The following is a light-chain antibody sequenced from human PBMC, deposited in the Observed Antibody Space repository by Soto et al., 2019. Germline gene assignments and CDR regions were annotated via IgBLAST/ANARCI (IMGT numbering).Light chain of an antibody. Sequence: DIVMTQSPDSLAVSLGERATINCKSSQSVLYSSNNKNYLAWYQQKPGQPPKLLIYWASTRESGVPDRFSGSGSGTDFTRTISSLQAEDVAVYYCQQYYSTPPTFGGGTKLESK. CDR1: QSVLYSSNNKNY. CDR3: QQYYSTPPT. J-gene: IGKJ4*01. V-gene: IGKV4-1*01. CDR2: WAS.